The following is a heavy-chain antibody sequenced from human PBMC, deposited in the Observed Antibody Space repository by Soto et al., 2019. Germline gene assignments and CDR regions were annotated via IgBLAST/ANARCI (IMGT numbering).Heavy chain of an antibody. CDR1: GGTFSSYA. CDR3: ARVYGCISTSCYHIYCYAMDV. J-gene: IGHJ6*02. CDR2: IIPIFGTA. Sequence: QVQLVQSGAEVKKPGSSVKVSCKASGGTFSSYAISWVRQAPGQGLEWMGGIIPIFGTANYAQKFQGRVTITADESTSTAYMELSSLRAEDTAVYYCARVYGCISTSCYHIYCYAMDVWGQGTTVTVSS. V-gene: IGHV1-69*12. D-gene: IGHD2-2*01.